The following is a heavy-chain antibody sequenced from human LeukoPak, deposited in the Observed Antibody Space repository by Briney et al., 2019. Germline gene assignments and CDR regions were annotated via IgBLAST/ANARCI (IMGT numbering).Heavy chain of an antibody. CDR3: ARDRKGFGELDIYHYYGMDV. Sequence: GGSLRLSCAASGFTFSSYSMNWVRQAPGKGLEWVSSISSSSSYIYYADSVKGRFTISRDNAKNSLYLQMNSLRAEDTAVYYCARDRKGFGELDIYHYYGMDVWGQGTTVTVSS. V-gene: IGHV3-21*01. D-gene: IGHD3-10*01. CDR1: GFTFSSYS. CDR2: ISSSSSYI. J-gene: IGHJ6*02.